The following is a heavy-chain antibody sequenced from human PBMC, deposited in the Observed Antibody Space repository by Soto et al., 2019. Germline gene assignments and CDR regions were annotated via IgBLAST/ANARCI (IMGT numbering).Heavy chain of an antibody. Sequence: SETLSLTCAVYGGSFSGYYWSWIRQPPGKGLEWIGEINHSGSTNYNPSLKSRVTISVDTSKNQFSLKLSSVTAADTAVYYCAAERYSAYLNGMDVWGQGTTVTVSS. CDR3: AAERYSAYLNGMDV. CDR1: GGSFSGYY. CDR2: INHSGST. D-gene: IGHD3-9*01. V-gene: IGHV4-34*01. J-gene: IGHJ6*02.